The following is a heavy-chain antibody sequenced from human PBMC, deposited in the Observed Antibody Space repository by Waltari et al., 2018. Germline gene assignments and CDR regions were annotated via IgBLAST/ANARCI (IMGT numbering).Heavy chain of an antibody. V-gene: IGHV1-69*05. CDR1: GGTFSSYA. D-gene: IGHD5-12*01. CDR2: IIPIFGTA. J-gene: IGHJ3*02. CDR3: ARELLAYSGYDPPTNDAFDI. Sequence: QVQLVQSGAEVKKPGSSVKVSCKASGGTFSSYAISWLRQAPGQGLEWMGGIIPIFGTANYAQKFQGRVTITTDESTSTAYMELSSLRSEDTAVYYCARELLAYSGYDPPTNDAFDIWGQGTMVTVSS.